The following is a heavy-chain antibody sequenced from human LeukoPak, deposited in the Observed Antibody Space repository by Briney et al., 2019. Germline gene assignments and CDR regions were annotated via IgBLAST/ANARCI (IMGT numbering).Heavy chain of an antibody. CDR1: GGSISSYY. V-gene: IGHV4-59*01. CDR2: IYYSGDT. Sequence: PSETLSLTCTVSGGSISSYYWSWIRQPPGKGLEWIGYIYYSGDTNYNPSLKSRVTISVDTSNNQFSLKLSSVTAADTAVYYCALGDCSSTSCCVFDYWGQGTLVTVSS. D-gene: IGHD2-2*01. CDR3: ALGDCSSTSCCVFDY. J-gene: IGHJ4*02.